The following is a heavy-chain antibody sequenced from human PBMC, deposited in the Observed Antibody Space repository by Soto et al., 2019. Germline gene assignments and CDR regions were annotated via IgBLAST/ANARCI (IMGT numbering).Heavy chain of an antibody. Sequence: QITLKESGPTLVKPTQTLTLTCTFSGFSLTTSAVGVGWIRQPPGKALEWLAFIYWDDNEHYSPSLESRLTITKDTSTNQVVLTTTNMDPVDTATYYCAHGSGWLFDYWGQGTLVTVSS. V-gene: IGHV2-5*02. J-gene: IGHJ4*02. D-gene: IGHD6-19*01. CDR2: IYWDDNE. CDR1: GFSLTTSAVG. CDR3: AHGSGWLFDY.